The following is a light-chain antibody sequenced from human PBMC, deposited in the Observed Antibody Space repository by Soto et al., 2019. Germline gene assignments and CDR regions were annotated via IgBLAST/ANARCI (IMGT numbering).Light chain of an antibody. Sequence: QSALTQPRSVSGSPGQSVNISCTGTSSDVGGYNYVSWYQQHPGKAPKLMIYDVSKRPSGVPDRFSGSKAGNTASLTISGLQAEDEADYYCCSYAGSYTEVFGGGTQLTVL. V-gene: IGLV2-11*01. J-gene: IGLJ2*01. CDR2: DVS. CDR3: CSYAGSYTEV. CDR1: SSDVGGYNY.